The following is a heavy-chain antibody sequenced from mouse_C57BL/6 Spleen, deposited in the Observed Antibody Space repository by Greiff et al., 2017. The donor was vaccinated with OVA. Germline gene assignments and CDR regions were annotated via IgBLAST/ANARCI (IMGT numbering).Heavy chain of an antibody. J-gene: IGHJ1*03. V-gene: IGHV14-1*01. CDR2: IDPEDGDT. D-gene: IGHD2-5*01. Sequence: DVKLQESGAELVRPGASVKLSCTASGFNIKDYYMHWVKQRPEQGLEWIGRIDPEDGDTEYAPKFQGKATMTADTSSNTAYLQLSSLTSEDTAVYYCTGRRDYSNRDWYFDVWGTGTTVTVSS. CDR1: GFNIKDYY. CDR3: TGRRDYSNRDWYFDV.